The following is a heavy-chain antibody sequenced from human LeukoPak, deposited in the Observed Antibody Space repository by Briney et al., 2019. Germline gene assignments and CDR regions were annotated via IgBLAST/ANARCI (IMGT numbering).Heavy chain of an antibody. CDR3: AKELYYYDSSGYGVYYYGMDV. D-gene: IGHD3-22*01. Sequence: PGGSLRLSCAASGFTFSSYAMSWVRQAPGKGLEWVSAISGSGGSTYYADSVKGRFTISRDNSKNTLYLQMNSLRAEDTAVYYCAKELYYYDSSGYGVYYYGMDVWGQGTTVTVSS. CDR2: ISGSGGST. V-gene: IGHV3-23*01. CDR1: GFTFSSYA. J-gene: IGHJ6*02.